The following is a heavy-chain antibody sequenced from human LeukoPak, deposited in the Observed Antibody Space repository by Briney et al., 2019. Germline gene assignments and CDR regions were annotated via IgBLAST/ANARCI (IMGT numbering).Heavy chain of an antibody. D-gene: IGHD2-15*01. J-gene: IGHJ4*02. CDR1: GFSFSTNW. V-gene: IGHV3-21*01. Sequence: GGSLRLSCAASGFSFSTNWMTWVRQAPGKGLEWVSSISSSSSYIYYADSLKGRFTISRDSAKNSLFLQMNSLRAEDTAVYYCARTSSLTPTPSFDYWGQGALVTVSS. CDR3: ARTSSLTPTPSFDY. CDR2: ISSSSSYI.